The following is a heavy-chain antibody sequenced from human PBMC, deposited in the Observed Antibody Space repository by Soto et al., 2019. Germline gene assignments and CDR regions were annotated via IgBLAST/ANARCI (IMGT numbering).Heavy chain of an antibody. D-gene: IGHD3-3*02. CDR3: AREFSGNFDY. V-gene: IGHV1-69*13. J-gene: IGHJ4*02. Sequence: SVKVSCKASGGTFSSCAISWVRQAPGQGREGRGGIIHIFGTENYDQKFQGGVTITADESTSTAYMELSSRRWEATAAYYCAREFSGNFDYWGQGTLVTVSS. CDR2: IIHIFGTE. CDR1: GGTFSSCA.